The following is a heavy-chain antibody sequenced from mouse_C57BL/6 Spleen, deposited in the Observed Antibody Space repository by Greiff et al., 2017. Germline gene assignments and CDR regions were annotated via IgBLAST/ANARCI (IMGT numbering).Heavy chain of an antibody. CDR3: ARGGNPWFAY. Sequence: EVKLMASGPGMVKPSQSLSLTCTVTGYSITSGYDWHWIRHFPGNKLEWMGYISYSGSTNSNPSLKNRISITHDTSKNHFFLKLNSVTTEDTATNYCARGGNPWFAYWGQGTLVTVSA. CDR1: GYSITSGYD. J-gene: IGHJ3*01. CDR2: ISYSGST. V-gene: IGHV3-1*01.